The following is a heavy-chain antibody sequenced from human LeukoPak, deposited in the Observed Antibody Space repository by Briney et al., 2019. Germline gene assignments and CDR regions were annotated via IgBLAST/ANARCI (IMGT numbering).Heavy chain of an antibody. CDR3: AKDIYASSSYYFDN. CDR1: GFTFDDYA. J-gene: IGHJ4*02. D-gene: IGHD6-6*01. CDR2: ISEDGGST. Sequence: GGSLRLSCAASGFTFDDYAMHWVRQAPGKGLEWVSLISEDGGSTYYADSVKGRFTISRDNNKNSLYLQMNSLRTEHTALYYCAKDIYASSSYYFDNWGQGTLVTVSS. V-gene: IGHV3-43*02.